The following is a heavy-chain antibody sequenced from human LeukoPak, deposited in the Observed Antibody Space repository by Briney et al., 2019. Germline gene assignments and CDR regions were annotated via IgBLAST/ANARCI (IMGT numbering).Heavy chain of an antibody. V-gene: IGHV1-3*01. Sequence: ASVKVSCKASGYTFTSYYMHWVRQAPGQRLEWMGWINAGNGNTKYSQKFQGRVTITRDTSASTAYMELSSLRSEDTAVYYCARVKAATHYYYYGMDVWGQGTTVTVSS. CDR2: INAGNGNT. CDR3: ARVKAATHYYYYGMDV. CDR1: GYTFTSYY. D-gene: IGHD6-13*01. J-gene: IGHJ6*02.